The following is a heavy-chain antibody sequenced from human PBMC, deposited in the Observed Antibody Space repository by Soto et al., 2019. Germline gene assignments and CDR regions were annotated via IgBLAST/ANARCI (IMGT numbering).Heavy chain of an antibody. CDR1: GYSISSGYY. Sequence: SETLSLTCAVSGYSISSGYYWGWIRQPPGKGLEWIGSIYHSGSTYYNPSLKSRVTISVDTSKNQFSLKLSSVTAADTAVSYCARGRGDRDPRGTDVCGQGTPVTVSS. CDR2: IYHSGST. CDR3: ARGRGDRDPRGTDV. J-gene: IGHJ6*02. V-gene: IGHV4-38-2*01.